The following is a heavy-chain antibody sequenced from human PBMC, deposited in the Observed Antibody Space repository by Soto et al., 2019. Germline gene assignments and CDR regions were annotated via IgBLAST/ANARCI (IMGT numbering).Heavy chain of an antibody. D-gene: IGHD3-3*01. CDR3: AMFWSYGMDV. CDR2: ISSSGSTI. V-gene: IGHV3-48*03. J-gene: IGHJ6*02. CDR1: GFTFSSYE. Sequence: GGSLRLSCAASGFTFSSYEMNWVRQAPGKGLEWVSYISSSGSTIYYADSVKGRFTISRDNAKNSLYLQMNSLRAEDTAVYYCAMFWSYGMDVWGQGTTVTVSS.